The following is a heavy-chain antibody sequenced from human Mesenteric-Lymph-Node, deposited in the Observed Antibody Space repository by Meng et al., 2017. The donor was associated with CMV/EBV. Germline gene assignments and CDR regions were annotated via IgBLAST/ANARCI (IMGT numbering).Heavy chain of an antibody. D-gene: IGHD7-27*01. V-gene: IGHV4-4*02. Sequence: VSGGSSSSSNWWSWVRQSPGRGLEWIGESYHSGSTNYNPSLKSRVTISLDKSKNHFSLKMVSMTAADTAVYYCASTPGTGVGAFDIWGQGTMVTVSS. CDR1: GGSSSSSNW. CDR2: SYHSGST. J-gene: IGHJ3*02. CDR3: ASTPGTGVGAFDI.